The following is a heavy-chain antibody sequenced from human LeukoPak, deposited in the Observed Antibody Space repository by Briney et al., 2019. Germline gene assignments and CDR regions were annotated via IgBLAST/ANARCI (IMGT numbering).Heavy chain of an antibody. V-gene: IGHV3-21*04. J-gene: IGHJ4*02. CDR2: ISTDTSYI. CDR1: GFTFSTYS. Sequence: PGGSLRLSCAASGFTFSTYSMNWVRQTPGQGLEWVSSISTDTSYIYYADSVKGRFTISRDNSKNTLYLQMNSLRVEDTAVYYCARVGGHWGQGTLVTVSS. CDR3: ARVGGH. D-gene: IGHD3-10*01.